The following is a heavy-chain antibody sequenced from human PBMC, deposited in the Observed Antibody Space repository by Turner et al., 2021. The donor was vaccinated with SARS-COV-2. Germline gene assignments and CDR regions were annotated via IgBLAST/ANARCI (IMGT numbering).Heavy chain of an antibody. Sequence: QLQLQESCPGLVKPSETLSVTCTVSGASMINSAYYWGRVRQPPGKGLGWVGGVSYRGGSYYNPSLKGRVTISVDTSKGQFSLKLSSVTAADTAVYFCTRPATSGSYHFFHYYGMDVWGQGTTVTVSS. J-gene: IGHJ6*02. D-gene: IGHD3-16*02. V-gene: IGHV4-39*01. CDR1: GASMINSAYY. CDR2: VSYRGGS. CDR3: TRPATSGSYHFFHYYGMDV.